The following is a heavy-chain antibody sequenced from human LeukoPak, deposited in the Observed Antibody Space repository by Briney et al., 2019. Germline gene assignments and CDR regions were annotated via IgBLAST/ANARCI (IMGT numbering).Heavy chain of an antibody. CDR2: IFYSGST. V-gene: IGHV4-39*01. CDR1: GGSISSSYYY. CDR3: ARPVEMVTYYWYFDL. J-gene: IGHJ2*01. D-gene: IGHD5-24*01. Sequence: SETLSLTCTVSGGSISSSYYYWGWIRQPPGKGLEWFGSIFYSGSTYYNPSLKSRVTISLDTSKNQFSLRLSSVTAADTAVYYCARPVEMVTYYWYFDLWGRGTLVTVSS.